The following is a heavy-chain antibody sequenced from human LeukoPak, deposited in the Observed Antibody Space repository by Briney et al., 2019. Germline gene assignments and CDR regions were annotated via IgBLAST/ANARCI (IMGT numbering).Heavy chain of an antibody. V-gene: IGHV1-2*02. Sequence: ASVKVSCKASGYTFTGYYMHWVRQAPGQGLGWMGWINPNSGGTNYAQKFQGRVTMTRDTSISTAYMELSRLRSDDAAVYYCASASSSPYYFDYWGQGTLVTVSS. CDR3: ASASSSPYYFDY. D-gene: IGHD6-13*01. J-gene: IGHJ4*02. CDR1: GYTFTGYY. CDR2: INPNSGGT.